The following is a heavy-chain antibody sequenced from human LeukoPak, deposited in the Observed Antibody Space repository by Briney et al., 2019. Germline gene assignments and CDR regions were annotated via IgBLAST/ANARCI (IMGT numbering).Heavy chain of an antibody. Sequence: PGGSLRLSCAASGSTFSTYGMHWVSQHPGKWLGLVVVISYDESKKFFADYVKRQFTISRANSKNTLYLQMNSLRAEDTAVYYCANGYYYGSGSYYKEAFDIWGQGTMVTVSS. V-gene: IGHV3-30*18. CDR1: GSTFSTYG. CDR2: ISYDESKK. D-gene: IGHD3-10*01. CDR3: ANGYYYGSGSYYKEAFDI. J-gene: IGHJ3*02.